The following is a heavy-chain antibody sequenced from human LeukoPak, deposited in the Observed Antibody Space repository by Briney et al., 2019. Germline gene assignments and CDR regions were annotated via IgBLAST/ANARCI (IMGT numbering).Heavy chain of an antibody. J-gene: IGHJ4*02. CDR2: ISYDGSNK. Sequence: GGSLRLSCATSGFTFSSYGMHWVRQAPGKGLEWVAVISYDGSNKYYAESVKGRFTISRDNSKNTLHLQMNSLRAEDTAVYFCAKDRVLYGDYGPFDYWGQGTLVTVSS. CDR3: AKDRVLYGDYGPFDY. D-gene: IGHD4-17*01. V-gene: IGHV3-30*18. CDR1: GFTFSSYG.